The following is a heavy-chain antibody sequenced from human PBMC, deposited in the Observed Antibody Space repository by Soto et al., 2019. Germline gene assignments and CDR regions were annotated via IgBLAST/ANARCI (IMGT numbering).Heavy chain of an antibody. CDR1: GGSISSGTYY. CDR2: MYNSGTS. CDR3: ARRLSGSSAFDY. D-gene: IGHD2-15*01. Sequence: QVQLQESGPGLLKPSQTLSLTCSVSGGSISSGTYYWSWIRQRPGKGLEWIGYMYNSGTSSYSPSLKSRSVLSVDTSKNQFSLKLTSVTAADTATYFCARRLSGSSAFDYWGLGILVTVSS. V-gene: IGHV4-31*03. J-gene: IGHJ4*01.